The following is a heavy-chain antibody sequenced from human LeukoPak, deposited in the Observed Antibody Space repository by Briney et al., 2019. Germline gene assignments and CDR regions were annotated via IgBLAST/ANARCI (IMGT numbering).Heavy chain of an antibody. Sequence: SETLSLTCTVSGGSISSYYWSWIRQPAGKGLEWIGRIYTSGNTDYNPSLKSRVTMSVDTSKSQFSLKLSSVTAADTAVYYCARDLGVNPWHYFDYWGQGTLVTVSS. CDR1: GGSISSYY. CDR3: ARDLGVNPWHYFDY. CDR2: IYTSGNT. J-gene: IGHJ4*02. D-gene: IGHD3-10*01. V-gene: IGHV4-4*07.